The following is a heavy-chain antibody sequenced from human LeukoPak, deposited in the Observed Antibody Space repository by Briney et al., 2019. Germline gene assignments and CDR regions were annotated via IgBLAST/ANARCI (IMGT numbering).Heavy chain of an antibody. J-gene: IGHJ4*02. CDR1: GFPFSHYG. Sequence: TGGSLRLSCVASGFPFSHYGMHWVRQAPGKGLEWVAVIWSDGTNKFYADSVKGRFTISRDDSQKRVFLQMTSLRAEDTAIYYCAKDAQRGFDYSNSLQYWGRGTLVTVS. V-gene: IGHV3-33*06. D-gene: IGHD4-11*01. CDR3: AKDAQRGFDYSNSLQY. CDR2: IWSDGTNK.